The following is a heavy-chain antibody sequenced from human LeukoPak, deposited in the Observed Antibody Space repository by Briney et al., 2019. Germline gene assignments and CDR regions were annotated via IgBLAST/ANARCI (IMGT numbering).Heavy chain of an antibody. J-gene: IGHJ4*02. D-gene: IGHD3-10*01. Sequence: GGSLRLSCAASGFTFSSYGMHWVRQAPGKGLEGVAVIWYDGSNKYYADSVKGRFTISRDNSKNTLYLQMNSLRAEDTAVYYCARFKGSGLDYWGQGTLVTVSS. CDR1: GFTFSSYG. CDR2: IWYDGSNK. CDR3: ARFKGSGLDY. V-gene: IGHV3-33*01.